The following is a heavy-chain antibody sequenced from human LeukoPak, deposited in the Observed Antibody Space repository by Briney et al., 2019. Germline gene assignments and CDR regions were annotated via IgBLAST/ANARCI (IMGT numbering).Heavy chain of an antibody. Sequence: GGSLRLSCAASGFNFSSFSINWVRQAPGKGLEWVSSINPVASYSYYADSLRSRFTISRDNAKNSLYLQMNSLRAEDTGVYYCARLRRNGDSGGFYYYYDSWGQGTLVTVSS. CDR2: INPVASYS. V-gene: IGHV3-21*01. CDR3: ARLRRNGDSGGFYYYYDS. D-gene: IGHD2-21*01. J-gene: IGHJ4*02. CDR1: GFNFSSFS.